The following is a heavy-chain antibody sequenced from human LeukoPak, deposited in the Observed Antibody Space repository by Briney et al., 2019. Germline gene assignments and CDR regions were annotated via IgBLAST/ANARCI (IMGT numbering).Heavy chain of an antibody. CDR3: ARVYYYDSSGYYSHYYYYYGMDV. J-gene: IGHJ6*02. V-gene: IGHV1-8*01. CDR1: GYTFTSYD. D-gene: IGHD3-22*01. CDR2: MNPNSGNT. Sequence: ASVKVSCKASGYTFTSYDINWVRQATGQGLEWMGWMNPNSGNTGYAQKFQGRVTMTRNTSISTAYMELSSLRSEDTAVYYCARVYYYDSSGYYSHYYYYYGMDVWGQGTTVTVPS.